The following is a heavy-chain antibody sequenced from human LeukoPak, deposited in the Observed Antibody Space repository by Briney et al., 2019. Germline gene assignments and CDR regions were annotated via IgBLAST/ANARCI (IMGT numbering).Heavy chain of an antibody. J-gene: IGHJ4*02. V-gene: IGHV1-8*01. Sequence: ASVKVSCKTSGYTFSNYDLNWVRQATGQGLEWMEWMNPNNANTGYAQKFQGRLTMTRDISISTAYMELSSLTSEDTAVYYCARGPLLEVAGRELSYWCQGTLVTVSS. CDR1: GYTFSNYD. CDR3: ARGPLLEVAGRELSY. CDR2: MNPNNANT. D-gene: IGHD6-19*01.